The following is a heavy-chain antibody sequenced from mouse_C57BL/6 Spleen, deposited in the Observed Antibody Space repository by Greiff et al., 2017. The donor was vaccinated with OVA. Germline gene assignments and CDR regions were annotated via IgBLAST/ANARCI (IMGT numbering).Heavy chain of an antibody. CDR2: IYPGDGDT. CDR1: GYAFSSYW. CDR3: ARWDYARSDY. D-gene: IGHD1-1*01. J-gene: IGHJ2*01. Sequence: QVQLKESGAELVKPGASVKISCKASGYAFSSYWMNWVKQRPGKGLEWIGQIYPGDGDTNYNGKFKGKATLTADKSSSTAYMQLSSLTSEDSAVYFCARWDYARSDYWGQGTTLTVSS. V-gene: IGHV1-80*01.